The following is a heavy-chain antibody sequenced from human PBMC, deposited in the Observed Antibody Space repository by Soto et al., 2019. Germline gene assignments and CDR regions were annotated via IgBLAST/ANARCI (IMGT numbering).Heavy chain of an antibody. D-gene: IGHD3-3*01. V-gene: IGHV1-18*01. Sequence: ASVKVSCKASGYTFTSYGISWVRQAPGQGLEWMGWISAYNGNTNYAQKLQGRVTMTTDTSTSTAYMELRSVRSADTAVYYCAGAVYYDFWSGYYTDYYYYGMDVWGQGTTVTVSS. CDR2: ISAYNGNT. CDR3: AGAVYYDFWSGYYTDYYYYGMDV. J-gene: IGHJ6*02. CDR1: GYTFTSYG.